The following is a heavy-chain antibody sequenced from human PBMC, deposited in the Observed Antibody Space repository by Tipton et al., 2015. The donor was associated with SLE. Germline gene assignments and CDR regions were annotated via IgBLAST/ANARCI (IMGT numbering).Heavy chain of an antibody. Sequence: QLVQSGAEVKKPGTSVRVSCKASGFTFSSSAMQWVRQARGQRLEWIGWIVVGSGLTTYAQKFQERVTMTTDTSTRTAYMELRSLRSDDTAVYYCARGTPYGDYDPGLDYWGQGTLVTVSS. CDR1: GFTFSSSA. CDR2: IVVGSGLT. D-gene: IGHD4-17*01. CDR3: ARGTPYGDYDPGLDY. V-gene: IGHV1-58*02. J-gene: IGHJ4*02.